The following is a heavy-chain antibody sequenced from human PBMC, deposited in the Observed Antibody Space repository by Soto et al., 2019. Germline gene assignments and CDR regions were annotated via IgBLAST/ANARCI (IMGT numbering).Heavy chain of an antibody. Sequence: GGSLRLSCAASAFTFSSYWMNWVRQAPGKGPEWVSRINSDGSITGYADSVKGRFTISRDNAKNSLYLQMNSLRAEDTAVYYCAREAATLNWFDPWGQGTLVTVSS. CDR3: AREAATLNWFDP. D-gene: IGHD6-25*01. CDR2: INSDGSIT. CDR1: AFTFSSYW. V-gene: IGHV3-74*01. J-gene: IGHJ5*02.